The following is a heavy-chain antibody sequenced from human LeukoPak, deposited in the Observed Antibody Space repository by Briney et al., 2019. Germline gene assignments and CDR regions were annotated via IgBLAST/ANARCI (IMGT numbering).Heavy chain of an antibody. J-gene: IGHJ4*02. CDR3: AREVGARLDY. Sequence: GGSLILSCAASGFTFSSYAMHWVRQAPGKGLEWVAVISYDGSNKCYADSVKGRFTISRDNSKNTLYLQMNSLRAEDTAVYYCAREVGARLDYWGQGTLVTVSS. D-gene: IGHD1-26*01. CDR2: ISYDGSNK. V-gene: IGHV3-30-3*01. CDR1: GFTFSSYA.